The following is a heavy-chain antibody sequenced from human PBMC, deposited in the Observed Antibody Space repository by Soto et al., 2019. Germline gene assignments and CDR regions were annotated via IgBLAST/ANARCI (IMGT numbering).Heavy chain of an antibody. D-gene: IGHD2-2*01. J-gene: IGHJ5*02. CDR3: ARQDIVVVPAANHWFDP. Sequence: GGSLTLSCAASGFTFSSYSMNWVRQAPGKWLEWVSYISSSSSTIYYADSVKGRFTISRDNAKNSLYLQMNSLRAEDTAVYYYARQDIVVVPAANHWFDPWGQGTLVTVSS. V-gene: IGHV3-48*01. CDR1: GFTFSSYS. CDR2: ISSSSSTI.